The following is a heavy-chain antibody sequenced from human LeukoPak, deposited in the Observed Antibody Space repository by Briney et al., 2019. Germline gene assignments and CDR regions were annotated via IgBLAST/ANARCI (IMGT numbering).Heavy chain of an antibody. V-gene: IGHV1-69*04. CDR3: ARDRLLCSGGSCYSIAFDY. CDR2: IIPILGIA. Sequence: ASVKVSFKASGGTFSSYAISWVRQAPGQGLEWMGRIIPILGIANYAQKFQGRVTITADKSTSTAYMELSSLRSEDTAVYYCARDRLLCSGGSCYSIAFDYWDQGTLVTVSS. D-gene: IGHD2-15*01. J-gene: IGHJ4*02. CDR1: GGTFSSYA.